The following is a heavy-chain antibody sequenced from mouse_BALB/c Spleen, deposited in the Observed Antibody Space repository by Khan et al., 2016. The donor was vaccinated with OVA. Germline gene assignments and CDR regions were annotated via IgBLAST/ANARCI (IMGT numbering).Heavy chain of an antibody. CDR3: ARDRNYDHDWYFDV. D-gene: IGHD2-4*01. Sequence: EVELVESGGGLVQPGGSLRLSCTTSGFTFTDYYMSWVRQPPGKALEWLGFIRNKANGYTTEYSASVKGRFNISRDNSPSILPLQMNTLRAEASATYYEARDRNYDHDWYFDVWGAGTTVTVSS. CDR1: GFTFTDYY. J-gene: IGHJ1*01. CDR2: IRNKANGYTT. V-gene: IGHV7-3*02.